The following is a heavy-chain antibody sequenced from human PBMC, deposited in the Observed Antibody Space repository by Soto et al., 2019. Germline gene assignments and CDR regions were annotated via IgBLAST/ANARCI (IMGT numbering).Heavy chain of an antibody. CDR2: ISYDGSNK. CDR3: ARDPYSSSWYRGFFDY. J-gene: IGHJ4*02. Sequence: LRLSCAASGFTFSSYAMHWVRQAPGKGLEWVAVISYDGSNKYYADSVKGRFTISRDNSKNTLYLQMNSLRAEDTAVYYCARDPYSSSWYRGFFDYWGQGTLVTVSS. D-gene: IGHD6-13*01. CDR1: GFTFSSYA. V-gene: IGHV3-30-3*01.